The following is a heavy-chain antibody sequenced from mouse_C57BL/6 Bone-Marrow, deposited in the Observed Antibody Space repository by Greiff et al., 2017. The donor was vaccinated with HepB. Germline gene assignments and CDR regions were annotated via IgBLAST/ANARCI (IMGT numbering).Heavy chain of an antibody. V-gene: IGHV1-15*01. CDR3: TRAFAY. Sequence: VQLQESGAELVRPGASVTLSCKASGYTFTDYEMHWVKQTPVHGLEWIGAIDPETGGTAYNQKFKGKAILTADKSSSTAYMELRSLTSEDSAVYYCTRAFAYWGQGTLVTVSA. J-gene: IGHJ3*01. CDR2: IDPETGGT. CDR1: GYTFTDYE.